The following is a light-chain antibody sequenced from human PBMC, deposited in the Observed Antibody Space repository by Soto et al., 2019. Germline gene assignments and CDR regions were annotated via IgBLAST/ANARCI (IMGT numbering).Light chain of an antibody. Sequence: DIPMTQSPSTLSASVGDRVTITCRASQTIRTWLAWYQQKPGKAPKLLIYDASTLRGGVPSRFSGSGSGTEFTLTISSLQADDFATYYCQQYNTYSTFGQGTKVEIK. CDR2: DAS. V-gene: IGKV1-5*01. CDR3: QQYNTYST. J-gene: IGKJ1*01. CDR1: QTIRTW.